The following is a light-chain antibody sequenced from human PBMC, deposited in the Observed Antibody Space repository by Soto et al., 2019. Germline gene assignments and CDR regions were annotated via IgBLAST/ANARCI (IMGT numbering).Light chain of an antibody. J-gene: IGLJ2*01. CDR2: RNN. V-gene: IGLV1-47*01. Sequence: QPVLTQPPSASGAPGQRVTISCSGSSSNIGSNYVYWYQQLPGTAPKLLIYRNNQRRSGVPDRFSGSKSGTSASLAISGLRYEDEADYYCAAWDDTLSGVLFGGGTKLTVL. CDR3: AAWDDTLSGVL. CDR1: SSNIGSNY.